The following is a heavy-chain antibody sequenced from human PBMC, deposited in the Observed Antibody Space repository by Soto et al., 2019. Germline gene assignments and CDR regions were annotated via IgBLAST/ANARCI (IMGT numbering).Heavy chain of an antibody. D-gene: IGHD6-6*01. Sequence: SETLSLTCAVYGGSFSGYYWSWIRQPPGKGLEWIGEINHSGSTNYNPSLKSRVTISVDTSKNQFSLKLSSVTAADTAVYYCARFGKKYSSSATWYWGQGTLVTVSS. J-gene: IGHJ4*02. CDR3: ARFGKKYSSSATWY. V-gene: IGHV4-34*01. CDR1: GGSFSGYY. CDR2: INHSGST.